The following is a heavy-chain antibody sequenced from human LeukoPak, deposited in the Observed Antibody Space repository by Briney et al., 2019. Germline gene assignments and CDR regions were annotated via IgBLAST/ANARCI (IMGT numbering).Heavy chain of an antibody. CDR2: IYYSGST. CDR1: GGSISSYY. J-gene: IGHJ5*02. D-gene: IGHD2-8*01. V-gene: IGHV4-59*12. CDR3: ARVLLMVYWFDP. Sequence: KPSETLSLTCTVSGGSISSYYWSWIRQPPGKGLEWIGYIYYSGSTSYNPSLKSRVTISVDASKNQFSLKLSSVTAADTAVYYCARVLLMVYWFDPWGQGTLVTVSS.